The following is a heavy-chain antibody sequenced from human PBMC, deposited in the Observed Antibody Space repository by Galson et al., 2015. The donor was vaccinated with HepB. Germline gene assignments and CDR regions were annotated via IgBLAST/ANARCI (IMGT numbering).Heavy chain of an antibody. J-gene: IGHJ5*02. CDR3: TTDVYYSTYWSWLDP. D-gene: IGHD2-8*02. CDR2: ITCKTDGETT. Sequence: SLRLSCAASGFPFNNAWMTWVRQAPGMGLEWVGRITCKTDGETTDYAAPVKGRFTISRDDSKNRLYLQMNSLKTEDTAVYYCTTDVYYSTYWSWLDPWGQGTLVTVSS. V-gene: IGHV3-15*01. CDR1: GFPFNNAW.